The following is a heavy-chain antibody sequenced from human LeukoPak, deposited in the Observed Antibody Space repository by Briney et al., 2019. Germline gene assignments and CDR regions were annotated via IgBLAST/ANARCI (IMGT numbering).Heavy chain of an antibody. V-gene: IGHV3-74*01. CDR3: ATVSEY. Sequence: GGSLRLSCAASGFTFNYFWMHWVRQVPGKGPVWVSGINNDGTATYYADSVKGRFTISRDNAKNTVYLQTNGLRAEDTSVYFCATVSEYWGQGTLVTVSS. CDR1: GFTFNYFW. J-gene: IGHJ4*02. CDR2: INNDGTAT.